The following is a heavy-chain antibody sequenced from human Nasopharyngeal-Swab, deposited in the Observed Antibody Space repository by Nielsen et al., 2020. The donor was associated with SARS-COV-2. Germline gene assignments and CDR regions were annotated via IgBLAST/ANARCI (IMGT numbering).Heavy chain of an antibody. V-gene: IGHV3-23*01. CDR2: ISARGTST. J-gene: IGHJ4*02. D-gene: IGHD3-10*01. CDR3: AREGQGTPIDF. CDR1: GLTFTNSW. Sequence: GGSLRLSCAASGLTFTNSWMSWVRQAPGKGLEWVSTISARGTSTFYVDSVKGRFTISRDNSKNTLHVQMSSLRAEDTAVYYCAREGQGTPIDFWGQGTLVTVSS.